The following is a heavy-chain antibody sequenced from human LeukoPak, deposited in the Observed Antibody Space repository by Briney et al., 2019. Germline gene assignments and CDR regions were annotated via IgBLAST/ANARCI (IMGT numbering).Heavy chain of an antibody. V-gene: IGHV4-39*07. Sequence: SETLSLTCTVSGGSISSRSYYWGWLRQPPGKGLEWIGSIYYSGSSYNNPSLKSRVTISVDTSKNQFSLKLSSVTAADTAVYFCARQRTDDSSGSLDYWGQGTLVTVSS. D-gene: IGHD3-22*01. CDR2: IYYSGSS. CDR1: GGSISSRSYY. CDR3: ARQRTDDSSGSLDY. J-gene: IGHJ4*02.